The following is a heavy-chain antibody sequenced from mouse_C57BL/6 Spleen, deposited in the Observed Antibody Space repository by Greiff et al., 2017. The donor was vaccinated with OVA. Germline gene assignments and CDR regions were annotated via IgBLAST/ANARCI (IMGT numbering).Heavy chain of an antibody. CDR2: IYPGSGNT. D-gene: IGHD2-3*01. Sequence: VQVVESGAELVRPGASVKLSCKASGYTFTDYYINWVKQRPGQGLEWIARIYPGSGNTYYNEKFKGKATLTAEKSSSTAYMQLSSLTSEDSAVYFCARDGFDYWGQGTTLTVSS. CDR3: ARDGFDY. CDR1: GYTFTDYY. V-gene: IGHV1-76*01. J-gene: IGHJ2*01.